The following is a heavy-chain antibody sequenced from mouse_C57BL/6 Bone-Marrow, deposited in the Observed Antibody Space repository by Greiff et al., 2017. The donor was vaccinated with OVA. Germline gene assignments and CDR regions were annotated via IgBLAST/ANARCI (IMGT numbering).Heavy chain of an antibody. CDR2: ISSGSSTI. J-gene: IGHJ4*01. CDR1: GFTFSDYG. CDR3: ARGDYYDMDY. V-gene: IGHV5-17*01. Sequence: EVHLVESGGGLVKPGGSLKLSCAASGFTFSDYGMHWVRQAPEKGLEWVAYISSGSSTIYYADTVKGRFTISRDNTKNTLVLQLTSLKSEDTAMYYCARGDYYDMDYWGQGTSVTVSS.